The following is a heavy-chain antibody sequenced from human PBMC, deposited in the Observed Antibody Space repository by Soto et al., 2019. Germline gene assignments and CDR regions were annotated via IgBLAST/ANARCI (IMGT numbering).Heavy chain of an antibody. CDR1: SGSISTYY. V-gene: IGHV4-59*01. Sequence: ASETLSLTCTVSSGSISTYYWSWIRQPPGKGLEWIGYIYYSGSTNYNPSLKSRVTISIDTSKKQFSLKLSSATAADTAVYYCATTSITVYGVGNFDYWGQGTLVTVSS. J-gene: IGHJ4*02. CDR3: ATTSITVYGVGNFDY. CDR2: IYYSGST. D-gene: IGHD3-3*01.